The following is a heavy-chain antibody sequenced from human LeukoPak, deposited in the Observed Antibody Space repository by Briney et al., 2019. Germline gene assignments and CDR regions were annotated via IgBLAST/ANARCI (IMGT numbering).Heavy chain of an antibody. CDR1: GFTFSSYA. J-gene: IGHJ4*02. V-gene: IGHV3-30-3*01. CDR3: ARDRWKFDY. CDR2: ISYDGSNK. D-gene: IGHD1-1*01. Sequence: GRSLRLSCAASGFTFSSYAMHWVRQAPGKGLEWVAVISYDGSNKYYADSVKGRFTISRDNSKNTLYLQMNSLRAEDTAAYYCARDRWKFDYWGQGTLVTVSS.